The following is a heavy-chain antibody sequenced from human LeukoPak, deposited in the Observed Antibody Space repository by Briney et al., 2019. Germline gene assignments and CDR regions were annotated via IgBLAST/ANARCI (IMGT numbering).Heavy chain of an antibody. D-gene: IGHD3-3*01. V-gene: IGHV3-30*02. CDR2: IRYDGSNK. CDR1: GFTFSSYW. Sequence: GGSLRLSCAASGFTFSSYWMHWVRQAPGKGQEWVAFIRYDGSNKYYADSVKGRFTISRDNSKNTLYLQMDSLRAEDTAVYYCAKDRLRFLEWLRDFDYWGQGTLVTVSS. CDR3: AKDRLRFLEWLRDFDY. J-gene: IGHJ4*02.